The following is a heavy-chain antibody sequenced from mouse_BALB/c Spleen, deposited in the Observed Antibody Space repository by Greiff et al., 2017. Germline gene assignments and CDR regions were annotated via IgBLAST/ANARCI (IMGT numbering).Heavy chain of an antibody. D-gene: IGHD2-4*01. CDR2: ISSGGST. V-gene: IGHV5-6-5*01. CDR1: GFTFSSYA. J-gene: IGHJ2*01. CDR3: ARGGLRPYFDY. Sequence: EVMLVESGGGLVKPGGSLKLSCAASGFTFSSYAMSWVRQTPEKRLEWVASISSGGSTYYPDSVKGRFTISRDNARNILYLQMSSLRSEDTAMYYCARGGLRPYFDYWGQGTTLTVSS.